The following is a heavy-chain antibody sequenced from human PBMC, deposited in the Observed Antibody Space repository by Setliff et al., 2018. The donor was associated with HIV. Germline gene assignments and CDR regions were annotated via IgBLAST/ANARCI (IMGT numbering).Heavy chain of an antibody. J-gene: IGHJ4*02. Sequence: GGSLRLSCAVSGFTFRGYEMSWVRQAPGKGLEWISYINSRGDSDHYADSVKGRFTISRDNAKSSLSLQMHNLRAEDTATYYCARNWDFYNSGSLVFDYWGQGTLVTVSS. CDR3: ARNWDFYNSGSLVFDY. CDR2: INSRGDSD. V-gene: IGHV3-48*03. D-gene: IGHD3-10*01. CDR1: GFTFRGYE.